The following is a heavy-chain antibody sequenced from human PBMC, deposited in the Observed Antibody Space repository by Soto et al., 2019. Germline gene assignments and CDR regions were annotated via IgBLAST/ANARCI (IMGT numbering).Heavy chain of an antibody. D-gene: IGHD2-2*01. CDR1: GYTFTSYA. Sequence: VSCKASGYTFTSYATHWVRPAPGQRLEWMGLINAGNGNTKYSQKFQGRVTITRDTSASTAYMELSSLRSEDTAVYYCARESRVVPAAIAVSGYYYYYGMDVWGQGTTVTVSS. J-gene: IGHJ6*02. CDR3: ARESRVVPAAIAVSGYYYYYGMDV. V-gene: IGHV1-3*01. CDR2: INAGNGNT.